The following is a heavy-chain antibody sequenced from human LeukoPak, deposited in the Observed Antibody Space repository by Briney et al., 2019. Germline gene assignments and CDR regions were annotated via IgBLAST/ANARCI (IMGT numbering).Heavy chain of an antibody. D-gene: IGHD5-18*01. J-gene: IGHJ3*02. CDR2: IWYDGSNK. Sequence: GRSLRLSCAASGFTFSSYGMHWVRQAPGKGLEWVAVIWYDGSNKYYADSVKGRFTISRDNSKNTLYLQMNSLRAEDTAVYYYARDSGSYGLPDAFDIWGQGTMVTVSS. CDR3: ARDSGSYGLPDAFDI. V-gene: IGHV3-33*01. CDR1: GFTFSSYG.